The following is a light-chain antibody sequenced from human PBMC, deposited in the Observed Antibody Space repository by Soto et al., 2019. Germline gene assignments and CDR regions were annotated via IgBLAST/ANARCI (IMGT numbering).Light chain of an antibody. J-gene: IGKJ1*01. Sequence: DIGLTQSPGTLSLSPGERATLSCRSSQSVSSNYLAWYQQKPDQAPRLVIYDVSGRATGIPDRFSGSGSGTDFTLTISRLEPEDFAVYYCQQYGSSPTFGQGTKVEIK. CDR2: DVS. CDR1: QSVSSNY. CDR3: QQYGSSPT. V-gene: IGKV3-20*01.